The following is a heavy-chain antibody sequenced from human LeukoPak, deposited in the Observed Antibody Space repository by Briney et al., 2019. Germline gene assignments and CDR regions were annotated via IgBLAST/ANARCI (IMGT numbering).Heavy chain of an antibody. CDR3: ATMGYDFWSGYWPDY. D-gene: IGHD3-3*01. V-gene: IGHV3-23*01. Sequence: GGSLRLSCAASGFTVSTNYMSWVRQAPGKGLEWVSTISGSGGSTDYADSVKGRFNISRDNSKNTLYLQMDSLGAEDTAEYYCATMGYDFWSGYWPDYWGQGTLVTVSS. J-gene: IGHJ4*02. CDR1: GFTVSTNY. CDR2: ISGSGGST.